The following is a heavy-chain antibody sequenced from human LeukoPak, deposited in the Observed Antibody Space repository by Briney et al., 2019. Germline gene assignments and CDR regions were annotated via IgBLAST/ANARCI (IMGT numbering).Heavy chain of an antibody. CDR1: GGSISISTYY. J-gene: IGHJ4*02. CDR3: ARIHWLATRYYFDY. V-gene: IGHV4-39*02. D-gene: IGHD6-19*01. CDR2: IYSGTN. Sequence: SETLSLTCTVSGGSISISTYYWAWIRQPPGKGLEWIGTIYSGTNYYNPSLKSRLTTSVDTSRNHFSLNLKSVTAADTAVYYCARIHWLATRYYFDYWGQGILVAVSA.